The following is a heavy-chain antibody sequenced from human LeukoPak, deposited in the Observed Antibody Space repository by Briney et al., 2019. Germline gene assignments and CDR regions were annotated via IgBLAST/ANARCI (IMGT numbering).Heavy chain of an antibody. D-gene: IGHD2-15*01. V-gene: IGHV4-34*01. Sequence: PSETLSLTCAVYGGSLSGYYWTWIRQTPRGGREWIGEINYSGNTNYNRSLKSRVTISADTSKNQFSLRLSSVTAADTAVYYCARRGTAYCRGGNCYSDKYFDYWGQGTQVTVSS. CDR2: INYSGNT. J-gene: IGHJ4*02. CDR3: ARRGTAYCRGGNCYSDKYFDY. CDR1: GGSLSGYY.